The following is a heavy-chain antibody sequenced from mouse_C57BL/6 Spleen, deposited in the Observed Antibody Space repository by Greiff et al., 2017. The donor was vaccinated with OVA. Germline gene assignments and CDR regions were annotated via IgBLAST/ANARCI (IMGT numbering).Heavy chain of an antibody. Sequence: ESGPGLVKPSQSLSLTCSVTGYSITSGYYWNWIRQFPGNKLEWMGYISYDGSNNYNPSLKNRISITRDTSKNQFFLKLNSVTTEDTATYYCARANWEGHFDYWGQGTTLTVSS. CDR1: GYSITSGYY. D-gene: IGHD4-1*01. V-gene: IGHV3-6*01. CDR3: ARANWEGHFDY. CDR2: ISYDGSN. J-gene: IGHJ2*01.